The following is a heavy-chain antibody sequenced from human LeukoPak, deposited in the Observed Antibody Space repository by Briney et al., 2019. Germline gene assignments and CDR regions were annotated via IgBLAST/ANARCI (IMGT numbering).Heavy chain of an antibody. Sequence: SETLSLTCAVSGYSINSAYYWGWIRQPPGKGLEWIGSIYHSGSTYYNPSLKSRVSISVDTSKNQFSLKLNSVTAADTAVYYCARNMTTIRGGGFGIWGQGTMVTVSS. V-gene: IGHV4-38-2*01. CDR1: GYSINSAYY. CDR3: ARNMTTIRGGGFGI. J-gene: IGHJ3*02. CDR2: IYHSGST. D-gene: IGHD4-11*01.